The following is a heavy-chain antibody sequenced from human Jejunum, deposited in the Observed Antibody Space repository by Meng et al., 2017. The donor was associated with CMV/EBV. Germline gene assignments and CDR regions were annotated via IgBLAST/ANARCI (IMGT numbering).Heavy chain of an antibody. CDR1: RCSISSYY. Sequence: PSCPVSRCSISSYYWHWIRQPPGKGLAWIGCIYYTGRTNYNPSLTSRVSISVDTSKNQFSLKLSSVTAADTAVYYCARGVDWYFDLWGRGTLVTVSS. CDR2: IYYTGRT. V-gene: IGHV4-59*01. J-gene: IGHJ2*01. CDR3: ARGVDWYFDL.